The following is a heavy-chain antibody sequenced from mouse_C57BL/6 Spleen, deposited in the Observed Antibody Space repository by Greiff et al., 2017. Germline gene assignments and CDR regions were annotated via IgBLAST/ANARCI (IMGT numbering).Heavy chain of an antibody. V-gene: IGHV1-39*01. D-gene: IGHD1-1*01. Sequence: VHVKQSGPELVKPGASVKISCKASGYSFTDYNMNWVKQSNGKSLEWIGVINPNYGTTSYNQKFKGKVTLTVDQSSSTAYMQLNSLTSEDSAVYYCAATEGLGAMDYWGQGTSVTVSS. CDR1: GYSFTDYN. J-gene: IGHJ4*01. CDR3: AATEGLGAMDY. CDR2: INPNYGTT.